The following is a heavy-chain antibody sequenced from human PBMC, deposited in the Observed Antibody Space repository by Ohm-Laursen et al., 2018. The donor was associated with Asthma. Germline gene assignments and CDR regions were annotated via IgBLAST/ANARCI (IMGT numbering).Heavy chain of an antibody. Sequence: GSLRLSCTASGFTISNYWMSWVRQAPGKGLEWVANIKQDGSEKYYVDSVKGRFTISRDNAKNSLYLQMNSLRAEDTAVYYCAREGGGYFDLWGRGTLVTVSS. V-gene: IGHV3-7*01. CDR2: IKQDGSEK. J-gene: IGHJ2*01. D-gene: IGHD4-17*01. CDR3: AREGGGYFDL. CDR1: GFTISNYW.